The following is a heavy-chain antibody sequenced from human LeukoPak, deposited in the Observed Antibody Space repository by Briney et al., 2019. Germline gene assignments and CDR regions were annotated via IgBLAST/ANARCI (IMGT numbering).Heavy chain of an antibody. D-gene: IGHD5-24*01. CDR2: FYTSGNS. CDR3: ARGEGATIF. CDR1: GGSISIYY. V-gene: IGHV4-4*07. Sequence: SETLSLTCTVSGGSISIYYWSWIRQPAGKGLEWIGRFYTSGNSNYNPSLKSRVTMSLDTSKNQFSLNLSSVTAADTAVYYCARGEGATIFWGQGTLVTVSS. J-gene: IGHJ4*02.